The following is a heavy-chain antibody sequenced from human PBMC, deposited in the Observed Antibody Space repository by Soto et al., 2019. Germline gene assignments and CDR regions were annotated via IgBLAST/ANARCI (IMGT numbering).Heavy chain of an antibody. D-gene: IGHD3-10*01. CDR2: IYYSGST. V-gene: IGHV4-59*01. J-gene: IGHJ6*02. Sequence: QVQLQESGPGLVKPSETLSLTCTVSGGSISSYYWSWIRQPPGKGLEWIGYIYYSGSTNYNPSLKRRGTRSVDTSTNPFSLKLSSVTAADTAVYYCARGDPLLWFGEKVYYGMDVWGQGTTVTVSS. CDR3: ARGDPLLWFGEKVYYGMDV. CDR1: GGSISSYY.